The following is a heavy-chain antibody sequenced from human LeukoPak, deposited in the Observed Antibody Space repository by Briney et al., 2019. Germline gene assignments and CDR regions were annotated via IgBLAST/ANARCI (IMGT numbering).Heavy chain of an antibody. CDR1: GFTFDDYD. Sequence: GSSLRLSCPASGFTFDDYDMHWVRQAPGNALEGVSGISWNSGSIGYADSVKGRFTISRDNAKSSLYLQMNSLRAEDIALDHCQRGYDYRGQGTLVTVSS. CDR3: QRGYDY. D-gene: IGHD3-22*01. V-gene: IGHV3-9*03. CDR2: ISWNSGSI. J-gene: IGHJ4*02.